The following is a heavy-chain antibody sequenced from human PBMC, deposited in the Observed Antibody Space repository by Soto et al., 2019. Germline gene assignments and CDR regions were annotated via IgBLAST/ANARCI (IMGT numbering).Heavy chain of an antibody. CDR3: ARGDRGAFDL. Sequence: EVQLVESGGGLVQPGESLRLSCAASGFTFDYYWMHWVRQAPGKGLVWVSRIYSDGTSTTYADSVKGRFTISRDNAKNTVSLQMNSLRADDTAVYYCARGDRGAFDLWGQGQWSPSLQ. D-gene: IGHD1-26*01. V-gene: IGHV3-74*01. J-gene: IGHJ3*01. CDR1: GFTFDYYW. CDR2: IYSDGTST.